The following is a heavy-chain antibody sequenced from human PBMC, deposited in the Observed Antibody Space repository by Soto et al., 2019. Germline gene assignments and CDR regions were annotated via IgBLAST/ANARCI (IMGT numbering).Heavy chain of an antibody. CDR3: AKDEISMVRGTSNWFDR. CDR1: GFTFSDYA. J-gene: IGHJ5*02. V-gene: IGHV3-23*01. Sequence: EVQLLESGGGLVQPGGSLRLSCAASGFTFSDYAMSWVRQAPGKGLEWISAISGSGIATYYADSVKGRSTISRDNSKNTLYVQMNRLGAEETDVYYCAKDEISMVRGTSNWFDRWGQGNLVTVSS. D-gene: IGHD3-10*01. CDR2: ISGSGIAT.